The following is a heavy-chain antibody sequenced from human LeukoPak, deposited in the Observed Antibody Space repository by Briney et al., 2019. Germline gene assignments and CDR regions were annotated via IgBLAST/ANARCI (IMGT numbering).Heavy chain of an antibody. V-gene: IGHV1-69*01. Sequence: SVKVSCKASGGTFSSYAISWVRQAPGQGLEWMGGIIPIFGTANYAQKFQGRVTITADESTSTPYMELSSLRSEDTAVYYCASPHDYGDYVYAFDIWGQGTMVTVSS. CDR3: ASPHDYGDYVYAFDI. CDR1: GGTFSSYA. D-gene: IGHD4-17*01. J-gene: IGHJ3*02. CDR2: IIPIFGTA.